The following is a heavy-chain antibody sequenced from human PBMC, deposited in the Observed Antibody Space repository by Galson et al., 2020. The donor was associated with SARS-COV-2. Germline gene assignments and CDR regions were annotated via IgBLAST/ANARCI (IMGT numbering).Heavy chain of an antibody. CDR1: GTSISSGSYS. CDR3: ARLHYGEYAPEACDI. Sequence: SETLSLTCAVSGTSISSGSYSWNWIRQPPGKGLEWIGYISHSGGTYYNPSLKSRVTISGARSKNQFSLRLSSVTAADTAVYYCARLHYGEYAPEACDIWGPGTRVTVAS. V-gene: IGHV4-30-2*01. CDR2: ISHSGGT. D-gene: IGHD4-17*01. J-gene: IGHJ3*02.